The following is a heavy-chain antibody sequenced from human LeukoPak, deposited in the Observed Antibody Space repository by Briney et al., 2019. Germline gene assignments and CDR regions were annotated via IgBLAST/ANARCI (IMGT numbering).Heavy chain of an antibody. J-gene: IGHJ4*02. CDR3: ANYGDYQYFDY. CDR2: ISGSGGST. V-gene: IGHV3-23*01. CDR1: GFTFSLYA. D-gene: IGHD4-17*01. Sequence: GGSLRLSCAASGFTFSLYAMAWVRQAPGKGLEWVSGISGSGGSTYYTDSVKGRFTISRDNSKNTLYLQMNSLKTDDTAVYYCANYGDYQYFDYWGQGTPVTVSS.